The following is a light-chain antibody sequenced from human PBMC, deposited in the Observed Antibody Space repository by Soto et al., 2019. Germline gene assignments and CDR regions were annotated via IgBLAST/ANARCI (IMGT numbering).Light chain of an antibody. J-gene: IGKJ1*01. CDR1: QSVRNNY. Sequence: EIVLTQSPGTLSSSPGERDTLSCRASQSVRNNYLAWYQQKPGQAPRLLIYAASGRATGIPDRFSGSGSGTDFTLTISRLEPEDFAVYHCQQYGSSPWTFGQGTKVEIK. CDR2: AAS. CDR3: QQYGSSPWT. V-gene: IGKV3-20*01.